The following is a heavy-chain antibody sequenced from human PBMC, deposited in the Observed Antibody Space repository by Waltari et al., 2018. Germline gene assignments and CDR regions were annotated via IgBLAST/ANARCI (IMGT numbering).Heavy chain of an antibody. D-gene: IGHD2-21*01. V-gene: IGHV1-46*01. CDR2: INPSGGNT. CDR3: ARDTGALWMDV. CDR1: EYTFTSSY. J-gene: IGHJ6*02. Sequence: QVQLVQSGAEVKKPGASVKISCKTSEYTFTSSYIHWLRQAPGQGLEWMGIINPSGGNTIYAQKFQGRVTMTRDTSTSTVYMELSSLRSEDTAVYYCARDTGALWMDVWGQGTTVTVSS.